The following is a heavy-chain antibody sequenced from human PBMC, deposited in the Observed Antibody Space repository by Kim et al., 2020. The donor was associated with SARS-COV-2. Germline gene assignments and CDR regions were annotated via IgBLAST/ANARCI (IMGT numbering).Heavy chain of an antibody. D-gene: IGHD6-13*01. CDR3: AREPSIAAAEGDY. CDR1: GYTFTSYA. V-gene: IGHV1-3*01. Sequence: ASVKVSFKASGYTFTSYAMHWVRQAPGQRLEWMGWINAGNGNTKYSQKFQGRVTITRDTSASTAYMELSSLRSEDTAVYYCAREPSIAAAEGDYWGQGTLVTVSS. CDR2: INAGNGNT. J-gene: IGHJ4*02.